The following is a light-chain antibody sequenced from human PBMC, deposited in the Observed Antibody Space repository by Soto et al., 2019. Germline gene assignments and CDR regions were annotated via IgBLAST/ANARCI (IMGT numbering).Light chain of an antibody. V-gene: IGKV3-15*01. CDR1: QSVSNN. CDR3: QQYNEWPLT. Sequence: EIVMTQSPATLSVSPGERATLSCRASQSVSNNLAWYQQKPGQAPRLLIYHASTGATGIPARFSGSGSGTELTLTISSLQSEDFAFYYCQQYNEWPLTFGGGTKVEIK. CDR2: HAS. J-gene: IGKJ4*01.